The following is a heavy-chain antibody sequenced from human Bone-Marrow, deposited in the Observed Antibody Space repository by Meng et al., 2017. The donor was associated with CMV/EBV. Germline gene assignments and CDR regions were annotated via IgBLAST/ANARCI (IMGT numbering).Heavy chain of an antibody. CDR1: GYTFTSYY. CDR2: INPSGGST. D-gene: IGHD3-16*01. Sequence: ASVKVSCKASGYTFTSYYMHWVRQAPGQGLEWMGIINPSGGSTSYAQKFQGRVTMTRDTSTSTVYMKLSSLRSEDTAVYYCARDLTFRGFDPWGQGTLVTVSS. J-gene: IGHJ5*02. CDR3: ARDLTFRGFDP. V-gene: IGHV1-46*01.